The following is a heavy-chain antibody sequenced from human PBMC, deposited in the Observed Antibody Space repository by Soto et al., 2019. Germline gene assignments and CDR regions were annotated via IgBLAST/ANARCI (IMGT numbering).Heavy chain of an antibody. J-gene: IGHJ4*02. V-gene: IGHV1-46*01. CDR1: GFTLRDFY. CDR2: VNPRGGRT. D-gene: IGHD2-15*01. CDR3: ARDYPGGKNFDY. Sequence: QVQLLQSGAAVKRPGATVKISCKASGFTLRDFYMHWVRQAPGQGLEWVGMVNPRGGRTSYAQKFQGRVTMTSDTSPATVYMELSSLTSDDTALYYCARDYPGGKNFDYWGQGT.